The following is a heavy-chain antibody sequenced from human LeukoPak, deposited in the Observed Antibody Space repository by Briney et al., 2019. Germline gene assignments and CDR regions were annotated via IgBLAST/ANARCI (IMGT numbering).Heavy chain of an antibody. V-gene: IGHV4-34*01. CDR3: ARGFNVLRYFDWPSRWFDP. CDR2: INHSGST. CDR1: GGSFSGYY. D-gene: IGHD3-9*01. J-gene: IGHJ5*02. Sequence: SETLSLTCAVYGGSFSGYYWSWIRQPPGKGLEWIGEINHSGSTNYNPSLKSRVTISVDTSKNQFSLKLSSVTAADTAVYYCARGFNVLRYFDWPSRWFDPWGQGTPVTVSS.